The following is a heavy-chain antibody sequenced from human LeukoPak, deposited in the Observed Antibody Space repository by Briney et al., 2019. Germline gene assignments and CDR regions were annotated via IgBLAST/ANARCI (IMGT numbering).Heavy chain of an antibody. J-gene: IGHJ4*02. CDR3: ASGSTLDY. D-gene: IGHD3-10*01. CDR1: RFTVSANY. CDR2: MYSGGRT. Sequence: GGSLRLSCTASRFTVSANYMSWVRQAPGKGLEWVSGMYSGGRTDYADSVKGRFTISRDNAKNSVYLEMNTLRAEDTALYYCASGSTLDYWGQGTLVTVSS. V-gene: IGHV3-66*01.